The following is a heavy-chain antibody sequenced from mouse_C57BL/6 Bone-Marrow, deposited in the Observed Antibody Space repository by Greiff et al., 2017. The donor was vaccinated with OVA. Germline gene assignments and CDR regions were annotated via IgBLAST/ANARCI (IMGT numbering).Heavy chain of an antibody. J-gene: IGHJ4*01. V-gene: IGHV2-2*01. CDR1: GFSLTSYG. Sequence: VKLVESGPGLVQPSQSLSITCTVSGFSLTSYGVHWVRQSPGKGLEWLGVIWSGGSTDYNAAFISRLSISKDNSKSQVFFKMNSLQADDTAIYYCAKIYDGYYLSYAMDYWGQGTSVTVSS. D-gene: IGHD2-3*01. CDR2: IWSGGST. CDR3: AKIYDGYYLSYAMDY.